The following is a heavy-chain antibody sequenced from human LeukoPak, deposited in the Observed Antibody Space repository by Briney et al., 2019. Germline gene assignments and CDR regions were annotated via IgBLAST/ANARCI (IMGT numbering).Heavy chain of an antibody. CDR3: ARGPYGDYVGY. Sequence: SETLSLTCTVSGGSISSYYWSWIRQPPGKGLEWIGYIYYSGSTNYNPSLKSQVTISVDTSKNQFSLKLSSVTAADTAVYYCARGPYGDYVGYWGQGTLVTVSS. V-gene: IGHV4-59*01. D-gene: IGHD4-17*01. CDR1: GGSISSYY. J-gene: IGHJ4*02. CDR2: IYYSGST.